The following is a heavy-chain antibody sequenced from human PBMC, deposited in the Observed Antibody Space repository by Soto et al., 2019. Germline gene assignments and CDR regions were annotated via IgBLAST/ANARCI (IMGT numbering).Heavy chain of an antibody. CDR3: ARRVAAQDFDH. CDR1: GGSISSSSYY. J-gene: IGHJ4*02. D-gene: IGHD2-15*01. V-gene: IGHV4-39*01. Sequence: PSETLSLTCTVSGGSISSSSYYWGWIRQPPGKGLEWIGSIYYSGSTYYNPSLKSRVTISVDTSKNQFSLKLSSVTAADTAVYYCARRVAAQDFDHWGQGTLVTVSS. CDR2: IYYSGST.